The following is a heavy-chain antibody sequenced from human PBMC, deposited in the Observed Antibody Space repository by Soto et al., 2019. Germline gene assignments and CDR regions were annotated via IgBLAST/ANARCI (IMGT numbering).Heavy chain of an antibody. D-gene: IGHD3-10*01. CDR1: GYTFSGIG. CDR2: ISPYKGNT. Sequence: ASVKVSCKASGYTFSGIGISWVRQAPGQGLEWMGWISPYKGNTYYAQRLQGRVTMTTDTSTSTAYMELRSLRSDDTAVYYCARDLDGSGNYYTDYWGQGTLVTVSS. J-gene: IGHJ4*02. CDR3: ARDLDGSGNYYTDY. V-gene: IGHV1-18*01.